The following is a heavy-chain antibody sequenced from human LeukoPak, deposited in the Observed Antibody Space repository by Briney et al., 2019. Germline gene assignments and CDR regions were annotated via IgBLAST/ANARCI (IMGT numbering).Heavy chain of an antibody. Sequence: GASVKVSCKASGGTFSSYAISWVRQAPGQGLEWMGGIIPIFGTANYAQKFQGRVTMTRNTSISTAYMELSSLRSEDTAVYYCARGHGRWLHYYFDYWGQGTLVTVSS. CDR3: ARGHGRWLHYYFDY. V-gene: IGHV1-69*05. CDR1: GGTFSSYA. CDR2: IIPIFGTA. D-gene: IGHD5-24*01. J-gene: IGHJ4*02.